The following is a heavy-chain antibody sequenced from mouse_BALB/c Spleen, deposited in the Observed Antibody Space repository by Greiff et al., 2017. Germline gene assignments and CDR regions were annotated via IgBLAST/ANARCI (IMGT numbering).Heavy chain of an antibody. J-gene: IGHJ3*01. V-gene: IGHV5-15*02. D-gene: IGHD2-3*01. Sequence: EVKLMESGGGLVQPGGSRKLSCAASGFTFSDYGMAWVRQAPGKGPEWVAFISNLAYSIYYADTVTGRFTISRENAKNTLYLEMSSLRSEDTAMYYCAREMVTGGFADWGQGTLVTVSA. CDR1: GFTFSDYG. CDR2: ISNLAYSI. CDR3: AREMVTGGFAD.